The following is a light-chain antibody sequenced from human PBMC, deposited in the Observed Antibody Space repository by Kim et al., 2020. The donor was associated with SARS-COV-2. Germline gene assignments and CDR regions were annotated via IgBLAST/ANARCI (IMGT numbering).Light chain of an antibody. V-gene: IGLV3-1*01. CDR1: KLGDKY. CDR3: QAWDSSSGGV. CDR2: QDT. J-gene: IGLJ2*01. Sequence: SYELTQPPSVSVSPGQTASIPCSGDKLGDKYASWYQQKPGQSPVLVIYQDTKRPSGIPERFSGSNSGNTATLTISGTQVIDEADYYCQAWDSSSGGVFGGGTQLTVL.